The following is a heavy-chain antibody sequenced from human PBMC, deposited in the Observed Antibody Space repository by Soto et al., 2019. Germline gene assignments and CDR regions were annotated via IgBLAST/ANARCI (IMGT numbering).Heavy chain of an antibody. V-gene: IGHV4-4*02. CDR1: GGSISSSNW. D-gene: IGHD5-18*01. J-gene: IGHJ4*02. CDR3: ARVRLDSYGSPFDY. CDR2: IYHSGST. Sequence: SETLSLTCAVSGGSISSSNWWSWVRQPPGKGLEWIGEIYHSGSTNYNPSLKSRVTISVDKSKNQFSLRLSSVTAADTAVYYCARVRLDSYGSPFDYWGQGTLVTVSS.